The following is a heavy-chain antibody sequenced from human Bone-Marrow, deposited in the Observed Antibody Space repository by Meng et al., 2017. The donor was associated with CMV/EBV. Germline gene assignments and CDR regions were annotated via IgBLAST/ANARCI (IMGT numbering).Heavy chain of an antibody. J-gene: IGHJ4*02. V-gene: IGHV3-11*01. CDR2: ISSSGNTI. D-gene: IGHD3-3*01. CDR3: AGITIFGVVAGY. CDR1: RFTFSDYY. Sequence: GESLKISCAASRFTFSDYYMSWIRQAPGKGLEWVSYISSSGNTIHYADSVRGRFTISRDNAKNSLYLQMNSLRAEDTAVYYCAGITIFGVVAGYWGQGTLVTVSS.